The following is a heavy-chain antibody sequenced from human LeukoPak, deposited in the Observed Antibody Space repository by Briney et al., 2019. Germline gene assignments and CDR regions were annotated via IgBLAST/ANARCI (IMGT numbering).Heavy chain of an antibody. CDR3: AKSMVLELPFYFNY. Sequence: QAGGSLRLSCAASGFTFSGYAMSWVRQAPGKGLDWVSAISGSGGSTYYADSVKDRFTISRDNSKNTLYLQMNSLRAEDTAVYYCAKSMVLELPFYFNYWGQGTLVTVSS. CDR1: GFTFSGYA. V-gene: IGHV3-23*01. J-gene: IGHJ4*02. D-gene: IGHD1-7*01. CDR2: ISGSGGST.